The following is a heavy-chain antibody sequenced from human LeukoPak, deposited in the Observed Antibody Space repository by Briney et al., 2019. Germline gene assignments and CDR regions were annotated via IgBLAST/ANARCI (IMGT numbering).Heavy chain of an antibody. D-gene: IGHD3-10*01. J-gene: IGHJ4*02. Sequence: ASVKVSCKASGYTFTSYGISWVRQAPGQGLEWMGIINPSGGSTSYAQKFQGRVTMTRDTSTSTVYMELSSLRSEDTAVYYCARDREYYYGSGSYYKPLDYWGQGTLVTVSS. CDR3: ARDREYYYGSGSYYKPLDY. CDR1: GYTFTSYG. V-gene: IGHV1-46*01. CDR2: INPSGGST.